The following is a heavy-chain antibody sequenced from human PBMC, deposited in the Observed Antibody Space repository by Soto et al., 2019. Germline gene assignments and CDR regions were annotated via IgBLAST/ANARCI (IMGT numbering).Heavy chain of an antibody. V-gene: IGHV3-48*01. J-gene: IGHJ6*03. Sequence: GGSLTLSWAASGFTFSSYSLNWERQAPGKGLEWVSYISSSSSTIYYADSVKGRFTISRDNAKNSLYLQMNSLRAEDTAVYYCARGLGVVNAYYYYMDVWGKGTTVTVSS. D-gene: IGHD3-3*01. CDR2: ISSSSSTI. CDR1: GFTFSSYS. CDR3: ARGLGVVNAYYYYMDV.